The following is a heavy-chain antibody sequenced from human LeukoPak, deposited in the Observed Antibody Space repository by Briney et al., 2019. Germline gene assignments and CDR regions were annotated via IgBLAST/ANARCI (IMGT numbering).Heavy chain of an antibody. CDR2: INPNSGGT. D-gene: IGHD3-10*01. CDR1: GYTFTGYY. J-gene: IGHJ6*03. CDR3: ARSITYFSGSGRNYYYMDV. V-gene: IGHV1-2*02. Sequence: GASVKVSCKASGYTFTGYYIHWVRQAPGQGLEWMGWINPNSGGTNYAQKFQGTVAMTRDTSISTTYMDLNRLRSDDTAVYYCARSITYFSGSGRNYYYMDVWGKGTTVTVSS.